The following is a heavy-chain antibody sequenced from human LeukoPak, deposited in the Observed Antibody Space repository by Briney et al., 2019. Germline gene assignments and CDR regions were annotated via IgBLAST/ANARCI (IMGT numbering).Heavy chain of an antibody. CDR1: GGSFSGYY. CDR2: INHSGST. CDR3: ARGRYSYRPLRFDP. V-gene: IGHV4-34*01. D-gene: IGHD5-18*01. J-gene: IGHJ5*02. Sequence: SETLSLTCAVYGGSFSGYYWSWIRQPPGKGLEWIGEINHSGSTNYNPSLKSRVTISVDTSKNQFSLKLSSVTAADTAVYYCARGRYSYRPLRFDPWGQGTLVTVSS.